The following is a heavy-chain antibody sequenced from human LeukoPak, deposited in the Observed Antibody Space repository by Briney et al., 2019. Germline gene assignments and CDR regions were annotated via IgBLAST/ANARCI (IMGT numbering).Heavy chain of an antibody. J-gene: IGHJ4*02. Sequence: SETLSLTCTVSGGSISSGGYYWSWIRQHPGKGLEWIGYIYYSGSTYYNPSLKSRVTISVDTSKSQFSLKLSSVTAADTAVYYCAREGGDSSGYYHDYWGQGTLVTVSS. CDR2: IYYSGST. CDR3: AREGGDSSGYYHDY. CDR1: GGSISSGGYY. D-gene: IGHD3-22*01. V-gene: IGHV4-31*03.